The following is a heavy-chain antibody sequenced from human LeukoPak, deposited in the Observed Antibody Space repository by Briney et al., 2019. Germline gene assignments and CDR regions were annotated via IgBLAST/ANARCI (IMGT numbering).Heavy chain of an antibody. CDR3: ARDGVMWLRRYYFDY. CDR1: GFTFSSYS. Sequence: GGSLRLSCAASGFTFSSYSMNWVRQAPGKGLEWVSSISSSSSYIYYADSVKGRFTISRDNAKNSLYLQMNSLRAEDTAVYYCARDGVMWLRRYYFDYWGQGTLVTVSS. V-gene: IGHV3-21*01. CDR2: ISSSSSYI. D-gene: IGHD5-12*01. J-gene: IGHJ4*02.